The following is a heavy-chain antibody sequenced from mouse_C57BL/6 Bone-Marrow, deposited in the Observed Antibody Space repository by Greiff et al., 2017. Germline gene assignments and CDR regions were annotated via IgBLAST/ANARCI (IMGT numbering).Heavy chain of an antibody. J-gene: IGHJ2*01. V-gene: IGHV1-53*01. CDR1: GYTFTSYW. CDR2: INPSNGGT. Sequence: QVQLQQPGTELVKPGASVKLSCKASGYTFTSYWMHWVKQRPGPGLEWIGNINPSNGGTNYNEKFKSKATLTVDKSSSTAYMQLSRLTSEDSAVYYCARRVYYYGSRWDYFDYWGQGTTLAVS. CDR3: ARRVYYYGSRWDYFDY. D-gene: IGHD1-1*01.